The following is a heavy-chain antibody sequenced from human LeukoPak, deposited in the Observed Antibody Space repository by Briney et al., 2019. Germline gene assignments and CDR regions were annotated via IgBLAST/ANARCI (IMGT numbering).Heavy chain of an antibody. CDR3: ARGYSGRKALLLSYFDY. CDR2: IYTSGST. Sequence: PSETLSLTCTVSGGSISSYYWSWIRQPAGKGLEWIGRIYTSGSTNYNPSLKSRVTMSVDTSKNQFSLKLSSVTAADTAVYYCARGYSGRKALLLSYFDYWGQGTLVTVSS. CDR1: GGSISSYY. J-gene: IGHJ4*02. V-gene: IGHV4-4*07. D-gene: IGHD1-26*01.